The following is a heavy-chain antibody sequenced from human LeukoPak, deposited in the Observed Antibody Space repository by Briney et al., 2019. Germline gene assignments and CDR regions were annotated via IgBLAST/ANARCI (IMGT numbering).Heavy chain of an antibody. Sequence: ASVKVSCKASGYTFTSYYMHWVRQAPGQGLKWMGIINPSGGSTSYAQKFQGRVTMTRDTSTSTVYMELSSLRSEDTAVYYCARDIARDGYNYAYFDYWGQGTLVTVSS. CDR2: INPSGGST. D-gene: IGHD5-24*01. J-gene: IGHJ4*02. CDR1: GYTFTSYY. CDR3: ARDIARDGYNYAYFDY. V-gene: IGHV1-46*01.